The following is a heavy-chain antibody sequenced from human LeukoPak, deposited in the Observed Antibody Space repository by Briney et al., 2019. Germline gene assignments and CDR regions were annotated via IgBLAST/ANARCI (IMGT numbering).Heavy chain of an antibody. CDR2: ISSSSSYI. J-gene: IGHJ4*02. CDR1: GFTFSSYS. CDR3: AKVRVAIILTTEFDS. V-gene: IGHV3-21*04. D-gene: IGHD3-9*01. Sequence: PGGSLRLSCAASGFTFSSYSMNWVRQAPGKGLEWVSSISSSSSYIYYADSVKGRFTISRDNAKNSLYLQMNSLRAEDTALYYCAKVRVAIILTTEFDSWGQGTLVTVSS.